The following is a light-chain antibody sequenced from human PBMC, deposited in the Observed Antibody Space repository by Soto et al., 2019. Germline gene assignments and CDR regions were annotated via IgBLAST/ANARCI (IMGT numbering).Light chain of an antibody. CDR1: SSDVGNSNG. CDR3: SSYTGSSTYV. J-gene: IGLJ1*01. V-gene: IGLV2-18*02. Sequence: QSVLTQPPSVSGSPGQSVAISCTGTSSDVGNSNGVSWYQQPPGTAPKLMIYDVSNRPSGVPDRFSGSKSGNTASLTISGLQAEDEADYYCSSYTGSSTYVFGTGTKVTVL. CDR2: DVS.